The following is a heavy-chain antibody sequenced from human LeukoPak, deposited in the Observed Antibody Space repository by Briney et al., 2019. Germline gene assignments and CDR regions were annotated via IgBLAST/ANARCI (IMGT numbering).Heavy chain of an antibody. CDR3: ARARMPYSSRNNWFDP. CDR2: IYYSGNT. Sequence: PSETLSLTCTVSGVSISSSNSYWGWIRQPPGKGLEWIGSIYYSGNTYYNASLKSQVSISIDTSKNQFSLRLTSVTAADTAVYYCARARMPYSSRNNWFDPWGQGTLVTVSS. V-gene: IGHV4-39*01. D-gene: IGHD6-13*01. CDR1: GVSISSSNSY. J-gene: IGHJ5*02.